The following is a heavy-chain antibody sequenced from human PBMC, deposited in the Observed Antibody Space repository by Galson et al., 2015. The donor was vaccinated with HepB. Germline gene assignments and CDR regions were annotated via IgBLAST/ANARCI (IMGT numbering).Heavy chain of an antibody. J-gene: IGHJ6*04. CDR2: ISSGSHHT. CDR1: GFMFSDYG. D-gene: IGHD3-10*01. V-gene: IGHV3-23*01. CDR3: AKPETSVRGVVLDV. Sequence: SLRLSCAASGFMFSDYGMAWVRQAPAGKGLEWVSSISSGSHHTYYADSVRGRFTVSRENSRNTLYLHMDTVRAEDTAIYHCAKPETSVRGVVLDVWGRGTTVTVSS.